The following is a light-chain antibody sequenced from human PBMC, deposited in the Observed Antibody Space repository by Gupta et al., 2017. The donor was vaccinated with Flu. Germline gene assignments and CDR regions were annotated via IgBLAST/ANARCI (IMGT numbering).Light chain of an antibody. J-gene: IGKJ1*01. Sequence: EIVLTQSPGTLSLSPGERATLSCRASQSASSSYLAWYQQKPGQAPRLLIYGASVRATGIPDRFSGSGSGTDFTLTISRLEPEDIAVFFCQQYGSSPRTFGQGTKVEIK. CDR2: GAS. CDR3: QQYGSSPRT. V-gene: IGKV3-20*01. CDR1: QSASSSY.